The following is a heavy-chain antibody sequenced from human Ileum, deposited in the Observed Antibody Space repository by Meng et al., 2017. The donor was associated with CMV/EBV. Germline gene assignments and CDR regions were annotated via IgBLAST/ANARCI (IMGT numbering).Heavy chain of an antibody. Sequence: GESLKISCAASGFTFSSYSMNWVRQAPGKGLEWLSYISSSGSPIFYADSVKGRFTISRDNAKNSLYLQMNGLRAEDTAVYYCARDGGTYCTANSCLIDYWGHGTLVTVSS. J-gene: IGHJ4*01. V-gene: IGHV3-48*04. CDR2: ISSSGSPI. CDR1: GFTFSSYS. CDR3: ARDGGTYCTANSCLIDY. D-gene: IGHD2-8*02.